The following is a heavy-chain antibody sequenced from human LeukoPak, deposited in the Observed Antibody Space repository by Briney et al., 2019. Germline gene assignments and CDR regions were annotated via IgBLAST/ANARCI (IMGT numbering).Heavy chain of an antibody. Sequence: PGGSLRLSCAASGFTFSSYAVGWVRQAPGKGLEWVSAISGSGGSTYYADCVKGLFTISIQNSKNTLYLQMNSLRAEDTAVYYCAKVKPDYCGGDCYSPFDYWGRGTLVTVSS. CDR2: ISGSGGST. CDR3: AKVKPDYCGGDCYSPFDY. D-gene: IGHD2-21*02. CDR1: GFTFSSYA. V-gene: IGHV3-23*01. J-gene: IGHJ4*02.